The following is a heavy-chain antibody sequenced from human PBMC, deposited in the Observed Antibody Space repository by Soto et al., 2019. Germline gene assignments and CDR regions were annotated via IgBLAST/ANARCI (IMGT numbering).Heavy chain of an antibody. D-gene: IGHD2-15*01. CDR2: IYYSGST. CDR1: GGSISSGGYY. V-gene: IGHV4-39*01. J-gene: IGHJ5*02. Sequence: SETLSLTCTVSGGSISSGGYYWSWIRQHPGKGLEWIGYIYYSGSTYYNPSLKSRVTISVDTSKNQFSLKLSSVTAADTAVYYCARHDGICSGGSCYSEWFDPWGQGTLVTVSS. CDR3: ARHDGICSGGSCYSEWFDP.